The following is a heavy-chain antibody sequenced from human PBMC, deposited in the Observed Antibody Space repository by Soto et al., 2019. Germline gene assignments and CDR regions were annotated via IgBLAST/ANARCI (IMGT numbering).Heavy chain of an antibody. CDR1: GTSVSSGSYY. Sequence: SEDQSLTCTVSGTSVSSGSYYWSWIRQPPGKGLEWIGYIYYSGSTNYNPSLKSRVTISVDTSKNQFSLKLSSVTAADTAVYYCARVLLWFGGNYYYYYGMDVWGQGTTVT. J-gene: IGHJ6*02. CDR2: IYYSGST. CDR3: ARVLLWFGGNYYYYYGMDV. D-gene: IGHD3-10*01. V-gene: IGHV4-61*01.